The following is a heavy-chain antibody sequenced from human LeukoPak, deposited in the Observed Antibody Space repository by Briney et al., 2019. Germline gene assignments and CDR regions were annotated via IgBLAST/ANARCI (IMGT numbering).Heavy chain of an antibody. V-gene: IGHV4-4*07. CDR1: GGSISSYY. CDR2: IYTSGST. Sequence: SETLSLTCSVSGGSISSYYWSWIRQPAGKGLEWIGRIYTSGSTNYNPSLKSRVTMSVDTSKNQFSLKLSSVTAADTAVYYCARDQGEQWLVHFDYWGQGTLVTVS. CDR3: ARDQGEQWLVHFDY. J-gene: IGHJ4*02. D-gene: IGHD6-19*01.